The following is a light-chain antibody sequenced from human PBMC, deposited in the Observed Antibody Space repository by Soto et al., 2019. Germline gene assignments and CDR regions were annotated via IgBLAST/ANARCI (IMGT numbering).Light chain of an antibody. CDR3: QQYSDWPHT. J-gene: IGKJ2*01. CDR2: GAS. Sequence: EIVMTQSPATLSVSPGERATLSCRASQSISSSLAWYQHKPGQAPRLLISGASTRATGVPARFSGSGSGTAFTLTISSLQSEDFAVYYCQQYSDWPHTFGQGTKLEIK. V-gene: IGKV3-15*01. CDR1: QSISSS.